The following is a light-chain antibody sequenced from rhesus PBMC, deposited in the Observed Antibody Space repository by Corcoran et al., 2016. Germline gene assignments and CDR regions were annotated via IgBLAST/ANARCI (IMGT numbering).Light chain of an antibody. Sequence: DIQMTQSPSSLSASVGDRVTITCRASQGISNWLAWYQQKPGKAPKLLIYRASNLETGVPARFSGSGYGTDFTLTSYSLQPEDIATYYCQQHDNSPFTFGPGTKLDIK. V-gene: IGKV1-69*01. CDR1: QGISNW. CDR3: QQHDNSPFT. CDR2: RAS. J-gene: IGKJ3*01.